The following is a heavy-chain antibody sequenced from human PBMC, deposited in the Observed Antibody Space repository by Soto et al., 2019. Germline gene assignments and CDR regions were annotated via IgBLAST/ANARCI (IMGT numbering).Heavy chain of an antibody. CDR3: AKATYYYGSGSYYHYFDY. CDR2: ISGSGGST. CDR1: GFTFSSYA. D-gene: IGHD3-10*01. V-gene: IGHV3-23*01. Sequence: GGSLRLSCAASGFTFSSYAMSWVRQAPGKGLEWVSAISGSGGSTYYADSVKGRFTISRDNSKNTLYLQMNSLRAEDTAVYYCAKATYYYGSGSYYHYFDYWGQGTLVTVSS. J-gene: IGHJ4*02.